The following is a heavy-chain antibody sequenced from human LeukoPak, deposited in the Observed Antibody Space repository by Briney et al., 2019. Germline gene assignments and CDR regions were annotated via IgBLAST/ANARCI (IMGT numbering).Heavy chain of an antibody. J-gene: IGHJ4*02. CDR3: AVHGASGYYYQFDY. Sequence: GASVKVSCKASGGTFSSYAISWVRQAPGQGLEWMGRIIPILGIANYAQKFQGRVTITADKSTSTAYMELSSLRSEDTAVYYCAVHGASGYYYQFDYWGQGTLVTVSS. D-gene: IGHD3-22*01. CDR1: GGTFSSYA. V-gene: IGHV1-69*04. CDR2: IIPILGIA.